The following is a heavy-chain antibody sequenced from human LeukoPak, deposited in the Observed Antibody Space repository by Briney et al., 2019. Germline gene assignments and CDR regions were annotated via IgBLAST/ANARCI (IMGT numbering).Heavy chain of an antibody. CDR3: ARGGYYDSSGSTFDAFDI. V-gene: IGHV4-39*07. CDR2: IHYSGST. Sequence: SETLSLTCTVSGGSISNSIYYWGWIRQPPGKGLEWIGSIHYSGSTYYNSSLKSRVTVSSDMPKNQFSLKLSSVTAADTAVYYCARGGYYDSSGSTFDAFDIWGQGTMVTVSS. CDR1: GGSISNSIYY. D-gene: IGHD3-22*01. J-gene: IGHJ3*02.